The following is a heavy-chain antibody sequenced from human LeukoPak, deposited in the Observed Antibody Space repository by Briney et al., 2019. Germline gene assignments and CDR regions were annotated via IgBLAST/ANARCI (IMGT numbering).Heavy chain of an antibody. V-gene: IGHV3-23*01. D-gene: IGHD3-3*01. J-gene: IGHJ6*03. Sequence: GGSLRLSCAASGFTFSSYAMSWVRQAPGKGLEWVSAISGSGGTIYYADSVKGRFTISRDNAKNSLYLQMNSLRAEDTAVYYCARVVIIPLYYYYMDVWGKGTTVTVSS. CDR3: ARVVIIPLYYYYMDV. CDR1: GFTFSSYA. CDR2: ISGSGGTI.